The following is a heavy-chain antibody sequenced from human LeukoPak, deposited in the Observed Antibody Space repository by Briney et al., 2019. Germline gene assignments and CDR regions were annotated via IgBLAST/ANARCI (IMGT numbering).Heavy chain of an antibody. CDR1: GGSISSGGYY. J-gene: IGHJ5*02. D-gene: IGHD2-2*01. CDR3: ARYPSRYCTSTSCYLVH. Sequence: LSLTCTVSGGSISSGGYYWSWIRQHPGKGLEWVSYISGIGSTIYYADSVKGRFTISRDNAKNSLYLQMHSLRAEDTAVYYCARYPSRYCTSTSCYLVHWGQGALVTVSS. CDR2: ISGIGSTI. V-gene: IGHV3-11*04.